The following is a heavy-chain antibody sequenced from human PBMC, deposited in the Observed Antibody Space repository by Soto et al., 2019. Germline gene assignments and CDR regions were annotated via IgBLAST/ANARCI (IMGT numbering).Heavy chain of an antibody. CDR2: ITGSGGST. V-gene: IGHV3-23*01. CDR1: GFTFSSHA. D-gene: IGHD4-17*01. Sequence: GGSLRLSCAASGFTFSSHAMTWVRQAPGKGLEWVSAITGSGGSTYYADSVKGRFTISRDNSKNTVYLQMNSLRVEDTAVYYCAKDHYGPDPWGQGTVVTVSS. CDR3: AKDHYGPDP. J-gene: IGHJ5*02.